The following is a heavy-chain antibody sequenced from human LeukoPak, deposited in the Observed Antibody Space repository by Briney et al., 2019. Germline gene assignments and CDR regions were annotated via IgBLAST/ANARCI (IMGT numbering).Heavy chain of an antibody. J-gene: IGHJ4*02. CDR3: AKDLRESSGWHGNFDY. CDR2: IIPIFGTA. CDR1: GGTFSSYA. D-gene: IGHD6-19*01. Sequence: SVKVSCKASGGTFSSYAISWVRQAPGQGLEWMGGIIPIFGTANYAQKFQGRVTITADKSTSTAYMELSSLRSEDTAVYYCAKDLRESSGWHGNFDYWGQGTLVTVSS. V-gene: IGHV1-69*06.